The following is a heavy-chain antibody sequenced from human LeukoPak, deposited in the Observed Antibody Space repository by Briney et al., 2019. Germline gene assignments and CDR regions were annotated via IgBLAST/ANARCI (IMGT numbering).Heavy chain of an antibody. D-gene: IGHD3-16*02. Sequence: QSQTLSLTCAISGDSVSSNSAAWNWIRQSPSRGLEWLGRTYYRSKWYNDYAVSVKSRITINPDTSKNQFSLQLNSVTPEDTAVYYCARSDHYDYVWGSYPLFDYWGQGTLVTVSS. J-gene: IGHJ4*02. CDR2: TYYRSKWYN. V-gene: IGHV6-1*01. CDR1: GDSVSSNSAA. CDR3: ARSDHYDYVWGSYPLFDY.